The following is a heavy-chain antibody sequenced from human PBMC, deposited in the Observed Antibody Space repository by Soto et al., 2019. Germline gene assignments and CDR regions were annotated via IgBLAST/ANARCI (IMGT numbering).Heavy chain of an antibody. Sequence: QVQLVQSGAEVKKPGASVKVSCKASGDTFTDYYIHWVRQAPGQGLEWMGTVNPSGGHTTYAQHFLGRMTMTRDTSTSPPYRELTSLTSEDTAVYYCARGGHVVVVTAALDYWGQGTLVTVSS. CDR3: ARGGHVVVVTAALDY. V-gene: IGHV1-46*01. CDR2: VNPSGGHT. D-gene: IGHD2-21*02. J-gene: IGHJ4*02. CDR1: GDTFTDYY.